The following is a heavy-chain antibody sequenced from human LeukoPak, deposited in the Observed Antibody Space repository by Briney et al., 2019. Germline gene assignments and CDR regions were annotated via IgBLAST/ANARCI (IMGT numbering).Heavy chain of an antibody. D-gene: IGHD2-2*01. Sequence: GGSLRLSCAASGFTFSSYAMSWVRQTPGKGLEWVSLIYSGGTTYYADSVKGRFTLSRDNSKNTLYLQMNSLRAEDTAVYYCVRPKHSSTSWLHYGMDVWGQGTTVTVSS. J-gene: IGHJ6*02. CDR3: VRPKHSSTSWLHYGMDV. V-gene: IGHV3-66*04. CDR2: IYSGGTT. CDR1: GFTFSSYA.